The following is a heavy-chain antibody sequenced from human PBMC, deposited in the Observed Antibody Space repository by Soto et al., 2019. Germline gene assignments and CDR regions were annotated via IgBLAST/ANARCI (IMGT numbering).Heavy chain of an antibody. Sequence: EVQLVESGGGLVKPGGSLRLSCAASGFTFSNAWMSWVRQAPGKGLEWVGRIKSKTDGETTDYAAPVKGRFTISRDDSKNTLYLQMNSLKTEDTAVYYCTTLDIVVVVAATDFDYWGQGTLVTVSS. CDR3: TTLDIVVVVAATDFDY. CDR2: IKSKTDGETT. J-gene: IGHJ4*02. CDR1: GFTFSNAW. V-gene: IGHV3-15*01. D-gene: IGHD2-15*01.